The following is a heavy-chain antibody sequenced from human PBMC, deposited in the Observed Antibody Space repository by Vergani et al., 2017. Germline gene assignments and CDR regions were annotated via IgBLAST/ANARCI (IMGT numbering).Heavy chain of an antibody. CDR1: GYTFTRYD. D-gene: IGHD5-18*01. Sequence: QVQLVQSGAEVKKPGASVKVSCKASGYTFTRYDINWVRQATGQGLEWMGWMNPNSGNTGYAQKFQGRVTMTRNTSISTAYMELSSLRSEDTAVYYCAREYSYGRRLYYYYMDVWGKGTTVTVSS. J-gene: IGHJ6*03. CDR3: AREYSYGRRLYYYYMDV. V-gene: IGHV1-8*01. CDR2: MNPNSGNT.